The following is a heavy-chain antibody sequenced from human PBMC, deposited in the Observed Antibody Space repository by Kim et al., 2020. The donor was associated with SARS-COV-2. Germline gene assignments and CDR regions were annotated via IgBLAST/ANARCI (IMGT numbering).Heavy chain of an antibody. D-gene: IGHD1-26*01. CDR3: ARGRVPLMYSWSRLRNVAFDI. CDR1: GGSFSGYY. Sequence: SETLSLTCAVYGGSFSGYYWSWIRQPPGKGLEWIGEINHSGSTNSNPSPKSRVTISVDMSKNQFSLTLNSVTAADTAVYYCARGRVPLMYSWSRLRNVAFDIWGQGTMVTVSS. CDR2: INHSGST. V-gene: IGHV4-34*01. J-gene: IGHJ3*02.